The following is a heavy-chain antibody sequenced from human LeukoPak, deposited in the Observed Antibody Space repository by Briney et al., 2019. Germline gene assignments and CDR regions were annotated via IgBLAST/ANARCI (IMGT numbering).Heavy chain of an antibody. CDR3: AKDATGKYYYYYMDV. CDR1: GFTFSTYA. Sequence: GGSLRLSCAASGFTFSTYAMSWVRQAPGKGLEWVSAISGGGSSTYYADSVKGRFTISRDKSKNTLYLQMNSLRAEDTAVYYCAKDATGKYYYYYMDVWGKGTTVTVSS. J-gene: IGHJ6*03. CDR2: ISGGGSST. D-gene: IGHD1-1*01. V-gene: IGHV3-23*01.